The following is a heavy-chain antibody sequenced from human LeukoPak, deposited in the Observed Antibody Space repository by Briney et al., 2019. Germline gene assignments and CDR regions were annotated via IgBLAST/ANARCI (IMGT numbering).Heavy chain of an antibody. CDR2: IYYSGST. Sequence: PSKTLSLTCTVSGGSISSSGYYWVWIRQPPGKGLEWIGSIYYSGSTYYNPSLKSRVTISVDTSKNQFSLKLSSVTAADTAVYYCARQLRYCSGGSCYHYFDYWGQGTLVTVSS. CDR1: GGSISSSGYY. CDR3: ARQLRYCSGGSCYHYFDY. V-gene: IGHV4-39*01. D-gene: IGHD2-15*01. J-gene: IGHJ4*02.